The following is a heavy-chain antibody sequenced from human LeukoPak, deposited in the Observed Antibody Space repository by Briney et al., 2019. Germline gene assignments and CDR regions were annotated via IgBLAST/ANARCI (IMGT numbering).Heavy chain of an antibody. J-gene: IGHJ4*02. Sequence: GASVKVSCKASGYTFTNYGISWVRQAPGQGLEWMGWISAYNGNTNYAQKLQGRVTVTTDTSTSTAYMELRSLRSDDAAVYYCARDQGGNWNSNFDYRGQGTLVTVSS. V-gene: IGHV1-18*01. CDR3: ARDQGGNWNSNFDY. D-gene: IGHD1-7*01. CDR1: GYTFTNYG. CDR2: ISAYNGNT.